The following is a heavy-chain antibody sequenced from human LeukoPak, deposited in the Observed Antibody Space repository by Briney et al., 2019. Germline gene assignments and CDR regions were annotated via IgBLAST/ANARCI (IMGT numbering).Heavy chain of an antibody. Sequence: SETLSLTCAVYGGSFSGYYWSWIRQPPGKGLEWIGEINHSGSTNYNPSLKSRVTISVDTSKNQFSLKLSSVTAADTAVYYCARSGLSGWYFDYWGQGTLVTVSS. D-gene: IGHD6-19*01. V-gene: IGHV4-34*01. CDR2: INHSGST. J-gene: IGHJ4*02. CDR1: GGSFSGYY. CDR3: ARSGLSGWYFDY.